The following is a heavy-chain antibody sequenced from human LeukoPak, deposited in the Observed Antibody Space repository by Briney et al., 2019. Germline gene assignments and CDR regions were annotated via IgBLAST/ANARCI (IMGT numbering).Heavy chain of an antibody. J-gene: IGHJ6*02. V-gene: IGHV3-21*01. Sequence: GASLRLSCAASGFTFSSYSMNWVRQAPGKGLEWVSSISSSSSYIYYADSVKGRFTISRANAKNSLYLQMNSLRAADTAVYYCARDSPSPTSSSWSTLYYYYYGMDVWGQGTTVTVSS. D-gene: IGHD6-13*01. CDR3: ARDSPSPTSSSWSTLYYYYYGMDV. CDR1: GFTFSSYS. CDR2: ISSSSSYI.